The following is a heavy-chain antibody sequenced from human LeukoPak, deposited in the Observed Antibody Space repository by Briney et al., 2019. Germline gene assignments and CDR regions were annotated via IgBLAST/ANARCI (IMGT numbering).Heavy chain of an antibody. CDR3: ARDRMYCSGGSCSPTRDY. J-gene: IGHJ4*02. CDR2: ISAYNGNT. D-gene: IGHD2-15*01. Sequence: GALVKVSCKASGYTFTSYGISWVRQAPGQGLEWMGWISAYNGNTNYAQKLQGRVTMTTDTSTSTAYMELRSLRSDDTAVYYCARDRMYCSGGSCSPTRDYWGQGTLVTVSS. V-gene: IGHV1-18*01. CDR1: GYTFTSYG.